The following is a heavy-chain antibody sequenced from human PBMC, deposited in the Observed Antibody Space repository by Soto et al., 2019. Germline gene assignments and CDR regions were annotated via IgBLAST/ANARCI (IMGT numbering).Heavy chain of an antibody. J-gene: IGHJ4*02. Sequence: WVRQAPGQGLEWMGVINPSGGYTTYGQRFLGRLSMTRDTSTNTVYMELSGLRFEDTAVYYCARGGSLVVVTAPFDYWGQGSLVTVSS. V-gene: IGHV1-46*03. CDR3: ARGGSLVVVTAPFDY. D-gene: IGHD2-21*02. CDR2: INPSGGYT.